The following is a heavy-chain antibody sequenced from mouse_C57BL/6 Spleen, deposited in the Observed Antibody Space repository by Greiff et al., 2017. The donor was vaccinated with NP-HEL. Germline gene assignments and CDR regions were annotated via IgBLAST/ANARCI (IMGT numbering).Heavy chain of an antibody. D-gene: IGHD3-2*02. CDR3: ARRGSSGYFGY. J-gene: IGHJ2*01. V-gene: IGHV1-50*01. Sequence: VQLQQSGAELVKPGASVKLSCKASGYTFTSYWMQWVKQRPGQGLEWIGEIDPSDSYPNYNQKFKGKATLTVETSSRTAYMQRSSLTSEDSAVYYCARRGSSGYFGYWGQGTTLTVSS. CDR2: IDPSDSYP. CDR1: GYTFTSYW.